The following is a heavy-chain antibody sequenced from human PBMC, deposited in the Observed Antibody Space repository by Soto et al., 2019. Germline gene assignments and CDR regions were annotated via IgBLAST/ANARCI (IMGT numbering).Heavy chain of an antibody. CDR1: GYTFTSFY. J-gene: IGHJ4*02. Sequence: QVQLVQSGAEAKKPGASVKVSCKASGYTFTSFYRHWVRQAPGQGLEWMGMINPSGGGTRFAQKFQGRVTMPRDTTTSTVYMALSSLTSEDTAVYFCARGGSVVVVTDGFGYWGQGTLVTVSS. V-gene: IGHV1-46*01. CDR3: ARGGSVVVVTDGFGY. D-gene: IGHD2-21*02. CDR2: INPSGGGT.